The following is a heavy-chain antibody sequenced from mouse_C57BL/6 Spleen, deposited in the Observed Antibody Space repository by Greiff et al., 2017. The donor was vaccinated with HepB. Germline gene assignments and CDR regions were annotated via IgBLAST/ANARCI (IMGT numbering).Heavy chain of an antibody. CDR3: ARDPYLDY. J-gene: IGHJ2*01. CDR1: GYSFTGYY. V-gene: IGHV1-42*01. Sequence: EVQLQQSGPELVKPGASVKISCKASGYSFTGYYMNWVKQSPEKSLEWIGEINPSTGGTTYNQKFKAKATLTVDKSSSTAYMQLKSLTSEDSAVYYCARDPYLDYWGQGTTLTVSS. CDR2: INPSTGGT.